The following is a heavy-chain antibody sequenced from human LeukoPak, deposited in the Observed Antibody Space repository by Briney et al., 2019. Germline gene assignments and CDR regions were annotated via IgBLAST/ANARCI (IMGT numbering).Heavy chain of an antibody. D-gene: IGHD3-22*01. Sequence: ASVKVSCKASVGTFSSYAISWVRQAPGQGLEWMGALIPIFGRANYAQKFQGRVTITADESTSTAYMELSSLRSEDTAVYYCARGDYYDSSGYYSAYNWFDPWGQGTLVTVSS. CDR3: ARGDYYDSSGYYSAYNWFDP. V-gene: IGHV1-69*13. CDR1: VGTFSSYA. CDR2: LIPIFGRA. J-gene: IGHJ5*02.